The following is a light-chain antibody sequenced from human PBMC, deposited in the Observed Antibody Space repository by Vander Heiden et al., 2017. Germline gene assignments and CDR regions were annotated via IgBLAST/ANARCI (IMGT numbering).Light chain of an antibody. J-gene: IGLJ2*01. CDR1: SSDVGAYNY. V-gene: IGLV2-14*03. Sequence: QSALTQPASVSGSPGQSITISCTGTSSDVGAYNYVSWYQQHPGKAPKLMIYDVGSRPSGVSDRFSGSKSGNTASLTISGLQPEDEADYYCSSYTSGSTLVVFGGGTKLTVL. CDR2: DVG. CDR3: SSYTSGSTLVV.